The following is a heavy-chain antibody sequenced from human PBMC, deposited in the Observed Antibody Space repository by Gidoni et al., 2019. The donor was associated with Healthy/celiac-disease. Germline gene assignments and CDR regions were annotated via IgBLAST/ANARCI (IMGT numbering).Heavy chain of an antibody. J-gene: IGHJ6*02. V-gene: IGHV2-26*01. CDR3: ARSRGYYGMDV. CDR2: IFSNDEK. CDR1: GFSLSNARMG. D-gene: IGHD3-10*01. Sequence: QVTLKASGPVLVKPTETLTLTCTVSGFSLSNARMGVSWIRQPPGKAPEWLAHIFSNDEKSYSTPLKSRLTISKDTSKSQVVLTMTNMDPGDTATYYCARSRGYYGMDVWGQGTTVTVSS.